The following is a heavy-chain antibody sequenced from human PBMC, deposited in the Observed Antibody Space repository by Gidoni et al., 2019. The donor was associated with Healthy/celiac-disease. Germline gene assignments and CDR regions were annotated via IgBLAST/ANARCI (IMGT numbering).Heavy chain of an antibody. J-gene: IGHJ6*02. D-gene: IGHD4-17*01. CDR2: INPSGST. CDR1: GGSCRGDY. V-gene: IGHV4-34*01. Sequence: QVQLQQLGAGLLKPSETLSRTCADYGGSCRGDYWSWIRQPPGQGLEWIGEINPSGSTTYNPSLTRRVLISVDTSTNQFSLPLSSVTAADTAVYYCAIRVWTVNHSYYGMDVWGQGTTVTVSS. CDR3: AIRVWTVNHSYYGMDV.